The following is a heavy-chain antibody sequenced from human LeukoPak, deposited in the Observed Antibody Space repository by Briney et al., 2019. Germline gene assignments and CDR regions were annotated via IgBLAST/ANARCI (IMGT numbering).Heavy chain of an antibody. CDR2: IYPGDSDT. D-gene: IGHD6-19*01. J-gene: IGHJ2*01. Sequence: GESLKISCKGSGYSFTSYWIGWVRPMPGKGLEWMGIIYPGDSDTRYSPSFQGQVTISADKSISTAYLQWSSLKASDTAMYYCARHRIYSSGWRCFDLWGRGTLVTVSS. V-gene: IGHV5-51*01. CDR1: GYSFTSYW. CDR3: ARHRIYSSGWRCFDL.